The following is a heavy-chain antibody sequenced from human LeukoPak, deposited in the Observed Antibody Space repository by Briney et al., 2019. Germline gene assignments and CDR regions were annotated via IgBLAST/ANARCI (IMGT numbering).Heavy chain of an antibody. Sequence: SETLSLTCTVSGGSISSYYWSWIRQPPGKGLEWIGYIYYSGSTNYNPSLKSRLTISVDTSKNQFSLKLSSVTAADTAAYYCARHTAYYYDNSGYYFFDSWGQGTLVTVSS. V-gene: IGHV4-59*08. CDR3: ARHTAYYYDNSGYYFFDS. CDR1: GGSISSYY. D-gene: IGHD3-22*01. J-gene: IGHJ4*02. CDR2: IYYSGST.